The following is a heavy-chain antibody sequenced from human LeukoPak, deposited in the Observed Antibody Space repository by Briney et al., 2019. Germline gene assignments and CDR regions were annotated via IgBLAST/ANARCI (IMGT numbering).Heavy chain of an antibody. CDR2: IYSGGST. V-gene: IGHV3-53*01. CDR3: ARDRDAF. Sequence: GGSLRLSCAASGFTFSSYSMSWVRQAPGKGLEWVSDIYSGGSTNSSDSVKGPFTISRDKSKNTLYLLMNSLRAEDTAVYYCARDRDAFWGQGPLVTVS. D-gene: IGHD3-10*01. J-gene: IGHJ4*02. CDR1: GFTFSSYS.